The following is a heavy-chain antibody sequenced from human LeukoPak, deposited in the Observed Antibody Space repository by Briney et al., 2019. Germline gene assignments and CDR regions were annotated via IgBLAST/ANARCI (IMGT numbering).Heavy chain of an antibody. V-gene: IGHV5-51*01. J-gene: IGHJ3*01. CDR3: ASAQKSHGFDV. Sequence: GESLKISCKGSGYRFTSYWIGWVRQMPGRGLEWMGIIYPGDFDTRYTPSFQGQVTMSVDKSISTAYLQWSSLEASVTAMYYCASAQKSHGFDVWGQGTMVTVSS. CDR2: IYPGDFDT. CDR1: GYRFTSYW.